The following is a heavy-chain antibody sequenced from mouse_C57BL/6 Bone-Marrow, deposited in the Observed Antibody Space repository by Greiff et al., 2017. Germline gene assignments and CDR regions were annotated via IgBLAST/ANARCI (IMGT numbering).Heavy chain of an antibody. CDR1: GYTFTSYG. D-gene: IGHD2-12*01. CDR3: ARSGYSGYFDY. CDR2: IYPRSGNT. Sequence: VQLQESGAELARPGASVKLSCKASGYTFTSYGISWVKQRTGQGLEWIGEIYPRSGNTYYNEKFKGKATLTADKSSSTAYMELRSLTSEDSAVYFCARSGYSGYFDYWGQGTTLTVSS. J-gene: IGHJ2*01. V-gene: IGHV1-81*01.